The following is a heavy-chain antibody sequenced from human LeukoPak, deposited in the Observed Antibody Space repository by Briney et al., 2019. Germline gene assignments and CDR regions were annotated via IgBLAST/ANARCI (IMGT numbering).Heavy chain of an antibody. CDR2: ISAYNGNT. CDR3: ARSGGTGNYWYFDL. D-gene: IGHD1-26*01. CDR1: GYTFTSYG. J-gene: IGHJ2*01. Sequence: GASVKVSCKSSGYTFTSYGISWVRQPPGQGLEWVGWISAYNGNTNYDQKLHGRVTMTTDTSTSTAYMELRSLRSDDTAVYYCARSGGTGNYWYFDLWGRGTLVTVSS. V-gene: IGHV1-18*01.